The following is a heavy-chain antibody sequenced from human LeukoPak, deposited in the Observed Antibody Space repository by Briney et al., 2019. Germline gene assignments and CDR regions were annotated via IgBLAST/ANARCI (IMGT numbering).Heavy chain of an antibody. D-gene: IGHD3-10*01. CDR1: GDTFSDYS. Sequence: SVKVSCKASGDTFSDYSFNWVRQAPGQGLEWMGGISPIFGTVNYAQNFQGRVTVTTDESTTTAYMELTSLRSEDTAVYYCARVSMIYGSESYYGYWGQGTLVTVSS. J-gene: IGHJ4*02. V-gene: IGHV1-69*05. CDR3: ARVSMIYGSESYYGY. CDR2: ISPIFGTV.